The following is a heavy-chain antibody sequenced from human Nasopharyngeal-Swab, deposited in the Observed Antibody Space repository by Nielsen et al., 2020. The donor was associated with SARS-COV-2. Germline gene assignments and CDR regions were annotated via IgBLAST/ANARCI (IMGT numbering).Heavy chain of an antibody. CDR1: GGSFSGYY. D-gene: IGHD3-10*01. V-gene: IGHV4-34*01. CDR2: INHSGST. J-gene: IGHJ5*02. Sequence: SQTLSLTCAVYGGSFSGYYWSWIRQPPGKGLEWIGEINHSGSTNYNPSLKSRVTISVDTSKNQFSLKLSSVTAADTAVYYCARGPSLLWFPRWFDPWGQGTLVTVSS. CDR3: ARGPSLLWFPRWFDP.